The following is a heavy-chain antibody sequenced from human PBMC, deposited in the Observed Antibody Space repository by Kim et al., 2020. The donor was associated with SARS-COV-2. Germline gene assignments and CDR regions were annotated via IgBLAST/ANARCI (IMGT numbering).Heavy chain of an antibody. V-gene: IGHV3-30*18. Sequence: GGSLRLSCAASGFTFSSYGMHWVRQAPGKGLEWVAVISYDGSNKYYADSVKGRFTISRDNSKNTLYLQMNSLRAEDTAVYYCAKDHIAAFDYWGQGTLVT. CDR2: ISYDGSNK. CDR3: AKDHIAAFDY. D-gene: IGHD6-6*01. CDR1: GFTFSSYG. J-gene: IGHJ4*02.